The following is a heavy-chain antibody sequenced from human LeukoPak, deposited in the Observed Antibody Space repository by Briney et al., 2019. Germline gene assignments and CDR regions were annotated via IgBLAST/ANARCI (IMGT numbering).Heavy chain of an antibody. Sequence: SVKVPCKASGGTFSSYAISWVRQAPGQGLEWMGGIIPIFGTANYAQKFQGRVTITTDESTSTAYMELSSLRSEDTAVYYCARVYDSSGYVFDYWGQGTLVTVSS. CDR3: ARVYDSSGYVFDY. CDR1: GGTFSSYA. V-gene: IGHV1-69*05. D-gene: IGHD3-22*01. CDR2: IIPIFGTA. J-gene: IGHJ4*02.